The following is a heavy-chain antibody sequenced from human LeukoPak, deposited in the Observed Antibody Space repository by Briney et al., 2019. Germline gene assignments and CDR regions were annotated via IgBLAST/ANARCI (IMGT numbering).Heavy chain of an antibody. CDR2: IYYSGST. J-gene: IGHJ6*03. CDR1: GGSISSYY. V-gene: IGHV4-59*01. D-gene: IGHD3-10*01. Sequence: PSETLSLTCTVSGGSISSYYWSWIRQPPGKGLEWIGYIYYSGSTNYNPSLKSRVTISVDTSKNRFSLKLSSVTAADTAVYYCARVAGGSGSYGGYYYYYMDVWGKGTTVTVSS. CDR3: ARVAGGSGSYGGYYYYYMDV.